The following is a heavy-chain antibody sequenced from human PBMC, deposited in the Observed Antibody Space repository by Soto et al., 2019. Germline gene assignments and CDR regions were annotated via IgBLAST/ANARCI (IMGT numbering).Heavy chain of an antibody. CDR3: ARDVYYYDSSGDAFDI. CDR1: GCTFSSYA. Sequence: QVQLVQSGAEVKKPGSSVKVSCKASGCTFSSYAISWVRQAPGQGLEWMGGIIPIFGTANYAQKFQGRVTITADEYTSTAYMELSRLRSEDTAVYYCARDVYYYDSSGDAFDIWGQGTMVTVSS. D-gene: IGHD3-22*01. CDR2: IIPIFGTA. J-gene: IGHJ3*02. V-gene: IGHV1-69*12.